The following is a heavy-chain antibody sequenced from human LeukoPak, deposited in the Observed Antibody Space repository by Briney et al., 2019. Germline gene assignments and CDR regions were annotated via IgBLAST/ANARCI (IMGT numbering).Heavy chain of an antibody. CDR3: ASIAAAEQNFDY. V-gene: IGHV1-46*01. J-gene: IGHJ4*02. D-gene: IGHD6-13*01. CDR1: GYTFTSYY. CDR2: INPSGGST. Sequence: ATVKVSCKASGYTFTSYYMHWVRQAPGQGLEWMGIINPSGGSTSYAQKFQGRVTMTRDTSTSTVYMELSSLRSEDTAVYYCASIAAAEQNFDYWGQGTLVTVSS.